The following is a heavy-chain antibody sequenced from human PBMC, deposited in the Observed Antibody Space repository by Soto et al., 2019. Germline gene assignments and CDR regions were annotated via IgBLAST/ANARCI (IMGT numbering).Heavy chain of an antibody. Sequence: PSETLSVTCTVSRGSISTYYWSCIRQPPGKGLECIGYIYYNGNTNYNPSLKSRVTISVDTSKNQFTLNLNSVTAADTAVYYCARHATRSYDYWGQGTLVTVSS. CDR1: RGSISTYY. CDR3: ARHATRSYDY. J-gene: IGHJ4*02. CDR2: IYYNGNT. V-gene: IGHV4-59*08.